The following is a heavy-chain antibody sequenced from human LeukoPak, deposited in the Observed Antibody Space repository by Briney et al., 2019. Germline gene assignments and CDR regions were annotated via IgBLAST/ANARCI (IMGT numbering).Heavy chain of an antibody. Sequence: GGSLRLSCAASGFTFSSYAMSWVRQAPGKGLEWVSAISGSGGSTYYADSVKGRFTISRDNARNSLYLQMNILRAEDTALYYCAKDKGYIGEDAFDIWGQGTMVTVSS. D-gene: IGHD6-13*01. CDR2: ISGSGGST. CDR1: GFTFSSYA. J-gene: IGHJ3*02. V-gene: IGHV3-23*01. CDR3: AKDKGYIGEDAFDI.